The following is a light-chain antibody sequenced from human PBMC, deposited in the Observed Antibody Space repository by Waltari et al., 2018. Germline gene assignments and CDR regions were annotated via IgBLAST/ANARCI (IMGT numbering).Light chain of an antibody. V-gene: IGLV3-21*04. Sequence: SYALTQPPSVSVAPGKTARITCGGNSIGSRSVHWYQQKPGQAPVLVIHYDNDRPSGIPVRISGSKSGNTATLTISRVEAGDEADYYCQVWDSGDDHVVFGGGTKLTVL. CDR2: YDN. CDR3: QVWDSGDDHVV. CDR1: SIGSRS. J-gene: IGLJ2*01.